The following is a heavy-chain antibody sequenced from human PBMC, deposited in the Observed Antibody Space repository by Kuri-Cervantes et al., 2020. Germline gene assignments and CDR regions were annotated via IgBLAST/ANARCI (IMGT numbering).Heavy chain of an antibody. J-gene: IGHJ5*02. D-gene: IGHD1-14*01. Sequence: GSLRLSCAVYGGSFSGYYWSWIRQPPGKGLEWIGEINQSGSTNYNPSLKSRVTISIDTSKNQFSLKVNSVTAADTAVYYCAKTLPADWFDPWGQGTLVTVSS. V-gene: IGHV4-34*01. CDR3: AKTLPADWFDP. CDR1: GGSFSGYY. CDR2: INQSGST.